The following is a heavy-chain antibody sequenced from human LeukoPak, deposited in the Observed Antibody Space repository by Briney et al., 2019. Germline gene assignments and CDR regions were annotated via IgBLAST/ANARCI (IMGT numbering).Heavy chain of an antibody. D-gene: IGHD1-26*01. CDR2: IYSGST. Sequence: PGGSLRLSCTVSGFTVSSNSMSWVRQAPGKGLEWVSFIYSGSTHYSDSVKGRFTISRDNSKNTLYLQMNSLRAEDTAVYYCAKWLSGSYFRIGRYFYYYYMDVWGKGTTVTISS. V-gene: IGHV3-53*01. CDR1: GFTVSSNS. J-gene: IGHJ6*03. CDR3: AKWLSGSYFRIGRYFYYYYMDV.